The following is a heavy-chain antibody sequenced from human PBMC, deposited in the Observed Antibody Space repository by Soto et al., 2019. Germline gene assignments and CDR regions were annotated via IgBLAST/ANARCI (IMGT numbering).Heavy chain of an antibody. CDR3: AKDEGRGEGSSSSPDY. V-gene: IGHV3-30*18. J-gene: IGHJ4*02. D-gene: IGHD6-13*01. Sequence: GGSLRLSCAASGFTFSSYGMQWVRQAPGKGLEWVAVISYDGSNKYYADSVKGRFTITRDNSKNTLYLQMNSLRAEDTAVYYCAKDEGRGEGSSSSPDYGGQGTLVTVSS. CDR2: ISYDGSNK. CDR1: GFTFSSYG.